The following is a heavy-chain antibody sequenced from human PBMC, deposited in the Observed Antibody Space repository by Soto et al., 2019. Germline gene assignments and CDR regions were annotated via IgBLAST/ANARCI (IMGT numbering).Heavy chain of an antibody. J-gene: IGHJ4*02. D-gene: IGHD3-22*01. V-gene: IGHV5-51*01. CDR3: ARGQSSSGSYFDI. Sequence: PVESLKISCNGSGYTLSKNWIAWVRQMPWKGLEWMGIIYPGDSTTRYSPSFEGQVTISADKSISTAYLQWSSLKASDTAMYFCARGQSSSGSYFDIWGQGSLVTVSS. CDR1: GYTLSKNW. CDR2: IYPGDSTT.